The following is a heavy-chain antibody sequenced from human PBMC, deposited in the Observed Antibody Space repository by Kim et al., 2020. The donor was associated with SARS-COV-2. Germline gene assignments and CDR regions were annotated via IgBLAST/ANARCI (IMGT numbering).Heavy chain of an antibody. D-gene: IGHD3-10*01. V-gene: IGHV7-4-1*02. Sequence: ASVKVSCKASGYTFTSYAMNWVRQAPGQGLEWMGWINTNTGNPTYAQGFTGRFVFSLDTSVSTAYLQISSLKAEDTAVYYCARTELELLWFGESLNWFDPWGQGTLVTVSS. CDR1: GYTFTSYA. CDR2: INTNTGNP. J-gene: IGHJ5*02. CDR3: ARTELELLWFGESLNWFDP.